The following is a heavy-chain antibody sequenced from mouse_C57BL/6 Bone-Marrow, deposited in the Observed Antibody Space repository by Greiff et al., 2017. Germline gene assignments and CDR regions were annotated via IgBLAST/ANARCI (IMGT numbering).Heavy chain of an antibody. V-gene: IGHV1-81*01. CDR3: AYYYGSPYYFDY. D-gene: IGHD1-1*01. J-gene: IGHJ2*01. Sequence: VKLQQSGAELARPGASVKLSCKASGYTFTSYGISWVKQRTGQGLEWIGEIYPRSGNTYYNEKFKGKATLTADKSSSTAYMELRSLTSEDSAVYFCAYYYGSPYYFDYWGQDTTLTVSS. CDR2: IYPRSGNT. CDR1: GYTFTSYG.